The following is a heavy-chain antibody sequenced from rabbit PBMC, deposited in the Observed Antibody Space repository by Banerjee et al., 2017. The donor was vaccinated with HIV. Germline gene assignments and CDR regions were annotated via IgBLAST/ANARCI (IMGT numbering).Heavy chain of an antibody. Sequence: QEQLVESGGGLVQPTGSLTLTCKASGFSFGDRDVMSWVRQAPGKGLEWIACINTATGKAVYAAWAKGRFTISRTSSTTVTLRMTSLTAADRAAYFCARDLVGVIGWNFYLWGQGTLVTVS. CDR2: INTATGKA. CDR1: GFSFGDRDV. J-gene: IGHJ3*01. D-gene: IGHD1-1*01. V-gene: IGHV1S45*01. CDR3: ARDLVGVIGWNFYL.